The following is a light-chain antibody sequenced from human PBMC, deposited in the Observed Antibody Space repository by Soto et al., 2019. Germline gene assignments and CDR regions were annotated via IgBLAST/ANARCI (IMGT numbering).Light chain of an antibody. CDR1: RSVSSY. V-gene: IGKV3-11*01. Sequence: EIVLSLSPATLSLSPGEAATLSCRASRSVSSYLARYQQKPGQAPRLLIYDASNRHTDIPAKFGCSGSGTDCTRTSSILQSEDFAVYYCQQRSRWLLTLGQGTRLEMK. CDR3: QQRSRWLLT. CDR2: DAS. J-gene: IGKJ5*01.